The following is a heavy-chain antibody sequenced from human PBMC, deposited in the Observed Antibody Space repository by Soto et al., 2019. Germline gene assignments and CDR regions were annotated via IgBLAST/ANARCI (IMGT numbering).Heavy chain of an antibody. V-gene: IGHV1-8*01. Sequence: RASVKVSCKASGYTFTSYDINWVRQATGQGLEWMGWMNPNSGNTGYAQKFQGRVTMTRNTSISTAYMELSSLRSEDTAVYYCARGQLWAENWFDPWGQGTLVTVSS. CDR1: GYTFTSYD. CDR3: ARGQLWAENWFDP. J-gene: IGHJ5*02. CDR2: MNPNSGNT. D-gene: IGHD5-18*01.